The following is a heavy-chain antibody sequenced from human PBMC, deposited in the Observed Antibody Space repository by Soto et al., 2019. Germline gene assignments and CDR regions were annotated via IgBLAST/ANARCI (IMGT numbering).Heavy chain of an antibody. CDR1: VGTFSSYA. J-gene: IGHJ4*02. V-gene: IGHV1-69*10. CDR2: IIPILGIA. CDR3: ARAESHYYDSSGYYFDY. D-gene: IGHD3-22*01. Sequence: ASVKVSCKASVGTFSSYAISWVRQAPGQGLEWMGGIIPILGIANYAQKFQGRVTTTAEKSTSTAYMELSSLRSDDTAVYYYARAESHYYDSSGYYFDYWGQGTLVTVSS.